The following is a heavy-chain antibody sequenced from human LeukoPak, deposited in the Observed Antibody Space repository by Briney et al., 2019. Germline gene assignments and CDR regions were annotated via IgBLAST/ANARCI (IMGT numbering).Heavy chain of an antibody. CDR3: ARAGEYYDILTGYYKPTLNDY. J-gene: IGHJ4*02. Sequence: GGSLRLSCAASGFTFSSYAMHWVRQAPGKGLEWVAVISYDGSNKYYADSVKGRFTISRDNSKNTLYLQMNSLRAEDTAVYYCARAGEYYDILTGYYKPTLNDYWGQGTLVTVSS. CDR1: GFTFSSYA. CDR2: ISYDGSNK. D-gene: IGHD3-9*01. V-gene: IGHV3-30-3*01.